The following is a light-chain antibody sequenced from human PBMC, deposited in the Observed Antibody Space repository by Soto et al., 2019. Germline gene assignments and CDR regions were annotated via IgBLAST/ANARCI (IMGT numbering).Light chain of an antibody. V-gene: IGKV3-20*01. J-gene: IGKJ2*01. CDR2: GAS. CDR3: QQYGSSPSYT. CDR1: QSVSSSSY. Sequence: EIVLTQSPGTLSLSPGERATLSCRASQSVSSSSYLAWYQQKPGQAPRLLIYGASSRATRIPDRFSGSGSETDFTLTISRLEPEDFTVYYCQQYGSSPSYTFGQGTKLEIK.